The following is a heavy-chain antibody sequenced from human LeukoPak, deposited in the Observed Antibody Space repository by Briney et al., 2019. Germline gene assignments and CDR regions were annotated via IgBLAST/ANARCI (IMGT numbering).Heavy chain of an antibody. CDR3: ASPPPYDSSGYASPEYFQH. D-gene: IGHD3-22*01. CDR1: GYSFTSYW. CDR2: IYPGDSDT. J-gene: IGHJ1*01. Sequence: GESLKISCKGSGYSFTSYWIGWVRQMPGKGLEWMRIIYPGDSDTRYSPSFQGQVTISADKSISTAYLQWSSLKASDTAMYYCASPPPYDSSGYASPEYFQHWGLGTLVTVSS. V-gene: IGHV5-51*01.